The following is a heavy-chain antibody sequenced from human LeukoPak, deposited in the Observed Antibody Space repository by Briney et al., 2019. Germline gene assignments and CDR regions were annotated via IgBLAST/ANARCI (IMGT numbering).Heavy chain of an antibody. J-gene: IGHJ4*02. CDR2: ISGSGGST. CDR1: GFTFSSYA. D-gene: IGHD4-17*01. CDR3: ASGLNTVTVPFDY. Sequence: GGSLRLSCAASGFTFSSYAMSWVRQAPGKGLEWVSAISGSGGSTYYADSVKGRFTISRDNAKNSLYLQMNSLRAEDTAVYYCASGLNTVTVPFDYWGQGTLVTVSS. V-gene: IGHV3-23*01.